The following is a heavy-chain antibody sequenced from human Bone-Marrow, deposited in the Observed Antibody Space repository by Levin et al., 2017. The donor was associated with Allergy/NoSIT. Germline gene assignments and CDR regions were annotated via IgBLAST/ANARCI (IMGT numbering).Heavy chain of an antibody. Sequence: GESLKISCKGSGYSFTSYWIGWVRQMPGKGLEWMGIIYPGDSDTRYSPSFQGQVTISADKSISTAYLQWSSLKASDTAMYYCARLSYGDHLYYYDYGMDVWGQGTTVTVSS. CDR3: ARLSYGDHLYYYDYGMDV. J-gene: IGHJ6*02. D-gene: IGHD4-17*01. CDR1: GYSFTSYW. V-gene: IGHV5-51*01. CDR2: IYPGDSDT.